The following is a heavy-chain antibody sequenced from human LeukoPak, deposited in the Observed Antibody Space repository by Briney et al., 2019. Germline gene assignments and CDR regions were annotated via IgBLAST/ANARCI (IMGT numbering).Heavy chain of an antibody. V-gene: IGHV1-69*04. CDR1: GGTFSSYA. Sequence: SVKVSCKASGGTFSSYAISWVRQAPGQGLEWMGRIIPILGIANYAQKFQGRVTITADKSTSTAYMELSSLRSEDTVVYYCARDGRGRDGYNLGWYFDLWGRGTLVTVSS. CDR2: IIPILGIA. J-gene: IGHJ2*01. CDR3: ARDGRGRDGYNLGWYFDL. D-gene: IGHD5-12*01.